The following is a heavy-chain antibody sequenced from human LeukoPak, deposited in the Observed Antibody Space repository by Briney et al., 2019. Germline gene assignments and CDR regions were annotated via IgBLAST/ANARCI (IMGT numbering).Heavy chain of an antibody. D-gene: IGHD3-3*01. CDR2: IKSKTDGGTT. J-gene: IGHJ4*02. Sequence: GGSLRLSCAASGFTFSSAWMSWVRQAPGKGLEWVGRIKSKTDGGTTDYAAPVKGRFTISRDDSKNTLYLQMNSLKTEDTAVYYCTTRYYDFWSGIDYWGQGTLVTVSS. CDR1: GFTFSSAW. CDR3: TTRYYDFWSGIDY. V-gene: IGHV3-15*01.